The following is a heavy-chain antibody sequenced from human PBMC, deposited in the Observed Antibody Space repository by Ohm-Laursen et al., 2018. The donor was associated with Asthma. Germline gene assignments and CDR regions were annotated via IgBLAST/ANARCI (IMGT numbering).Heavy chain of an antibody. Sequence: SLRLSCTASGYTFSRYSIHWVRQVPGKGLEWVASISTASTFIYYADSVRGRFTTSRDNAKNSPYLQMNSLRAEDTAVYYCARDKPENEVNGYYYGMDVWGQGTTVTVSS. CDR3: ARDKPENEVNGYYYGMDV. D-gene: IGHD2-8*01. J-gene: IGHJ6*02. CDR2: ISTASTFI. V-gene: IGHV3-21*01. CDR1: GYTFSRYS.